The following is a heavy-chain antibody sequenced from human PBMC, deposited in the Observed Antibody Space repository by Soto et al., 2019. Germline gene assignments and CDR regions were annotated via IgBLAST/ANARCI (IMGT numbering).Heavy chain of an antibody. Sequence: SETLSLTCTVSGGYLSSVGYYWRWIRPHPGKGLEWIGYIYYSGSTYYNPSLKSRVTISVDTSKNQFSLKLSSVTAADTAVYYCAREGTPTYDFWSSYGYYYGMDVWGQGTTVTVSS. CDR1: GGYLSSVGYY. V-gene: IGHV4-31*03. CDR2: IYYSGST. J-gene: IGHJ6*02. CDR3: AREGTPTYDFWSSYGYYYGMDV. D-gene: IGHD3-3*01.